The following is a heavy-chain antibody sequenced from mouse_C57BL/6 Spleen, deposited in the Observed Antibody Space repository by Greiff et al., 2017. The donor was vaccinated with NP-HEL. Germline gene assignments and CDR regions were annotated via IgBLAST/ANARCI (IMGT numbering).Heavy chain of an antibody. V-gene: IGHV10-1*01. CDR1: GFSFNTYA. CDR2: IRSKSNNYAT. Sequence: DVQLVESGGGLVQPKGSLKLSCAASGFSFNTYAMNWVRQAPGKGLEWVARIRSKSNNYATYYADSVKDRFTISRDDSESMLYLQMNNLKTEDTAMYYCVRPYYSNYGGYWYFDVWGTGTTVTVSS. J-gene: IGHJ1*03. CDR3: VRPYYSNYGGYWYFDV. D-gene: IGHD2-5*01.